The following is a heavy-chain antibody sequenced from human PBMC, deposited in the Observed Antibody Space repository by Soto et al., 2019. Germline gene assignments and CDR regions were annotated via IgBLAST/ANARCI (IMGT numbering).Heavy chain of an antibody. D-gene: IGHD3-22*01. CDR1: GYTFTSYG. CDR2: ISAYNGNT. CDR3: ARFHDSSGFSDGFDP. J-gene: IGHJ5*02. Sequence: ASVKVSCKASGYTFTSYGISWMRQAPGQGLEWMGWISAYNGNTNYAQKLQGRVTMTTDTSTSTAYMELRSLRSDDTAVYYCARFHDSSGFSDGFDPWGQGTLVTGSS. V-gene: IGHV1-18*01.